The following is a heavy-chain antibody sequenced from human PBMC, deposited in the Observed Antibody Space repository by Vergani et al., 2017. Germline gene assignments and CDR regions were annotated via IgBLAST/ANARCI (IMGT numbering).Heavy chain of an antibody. D-gene: IGHD5-18*01. CDR3: ARQWGHSYGPKRGAFDI. CDR1: GGSISSSSYY. CDR2: IYYRGST. J-gene: IGHJ3*02. Sequence: QLQLQESGPGLVKPSETLSLTCTVSGGSISSSSYYWGWIRQPPGKGLEWIGSIYYRGSTYYNPSLKSRVTISVDTSKNQFSLKLSSVTAADTAVYYCARQWGHSYGPKRGAFDIWGQGTMVTVSS. V-gene: IGHV4-39*01.